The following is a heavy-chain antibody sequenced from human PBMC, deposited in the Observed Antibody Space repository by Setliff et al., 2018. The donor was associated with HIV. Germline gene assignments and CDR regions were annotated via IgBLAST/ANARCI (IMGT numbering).Heavy chain of an antibody. CDR1: GYTFTGYY. V-gene: IGHV1-2*02. J-gene: IGHJ3*01. CDR2: INPNSGGT. Sequence: EASVKVSCKASGYTFTGYYMHWVRQAPGQGLEWMGWINPNSGGTSYAQKFQGRVTMTRDTSISTAYMELSRVKSDDTAVYYCARGSGYTRSWVPGGSWGQGTMVTVSS. D-gene: IGHD6-13*01. CDR3: ARGSGYTRSWVPGGS.